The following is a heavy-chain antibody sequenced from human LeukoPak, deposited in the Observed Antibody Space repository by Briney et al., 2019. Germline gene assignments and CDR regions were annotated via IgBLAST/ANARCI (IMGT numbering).Heavy chain of an antibody. V-gene: IGHV3-30-3*01. D-gene: IGHD3-22*01. Sequence: GGSLRLSCAASGFTFSSYAMHWVRQAPGKGLEWVAVISYDGSNKYYADSVKGRFTISRDNSKNTLYLQMNSLRAEDTAVYYCAKAGDSSGYLLLGDYFDYWGQGTLVTVSS. CDR2: ISYDGSNK. CDR3: AKAGDSSGYLLLGDYFDY. J-gene: IGHJ4*02. CDR1: GFTFSSYA.